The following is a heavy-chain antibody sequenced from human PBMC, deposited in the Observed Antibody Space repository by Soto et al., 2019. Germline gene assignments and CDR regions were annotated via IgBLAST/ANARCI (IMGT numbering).Heavy chain of an antibody. D-gene: IGHD2-15*01. CDR1: GFTFSSYG. CDR3: AKEEDIVVVVAATPVLDY. V-gene: IGHV3-30*18. Sequence: GGSLRLSCAASGFTFSSYGMHWVRQAPGKGLEWVAVISYDGSNKYYADSVKGRFTISRDNSKNTLYLQMNSLRAEDTAVYYCAKEEDIVVVVAATPVLDYWGQGTLVTVSS. CDR2: ISYDGSNK. J-gene: IGHJ4*02.